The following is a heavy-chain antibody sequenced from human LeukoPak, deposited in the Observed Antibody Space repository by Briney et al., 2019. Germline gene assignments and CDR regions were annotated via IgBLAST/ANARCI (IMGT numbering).Heavy chain of an antibody. CDR3: ATWGIAVAGTFDY. Sequence: SETLSLTCAVYGGSFSGYYWSWIRQPPGKGLEWIGYIYYSGSTNYNPSFKSRVAISVDTSKNQFSLKLSSVTAADTAVYYCATWGIAVAGTFDYWGQGTLVTVST. CDR1: GGSFSGYY. D-gene: IGHD6-19*01. V-gene: IGHV4-59*08. J-gene: IGHJ4*02. CDR2: IYYSGST.